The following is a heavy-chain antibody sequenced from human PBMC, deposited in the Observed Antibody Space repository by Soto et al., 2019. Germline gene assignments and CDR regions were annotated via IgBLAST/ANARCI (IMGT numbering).Heavy chain of an antibody. V-gene: IGHV3-74*01. Sequence: SLRLSCAASGFTFSSYWMHWVRQAPGKGLVWVERINSDGRRKSNADSVKGRLTIYKKNSKKTLNLKINSLRAEDTAVYYCAKSPGMYYYDSSGYYHYDYWGQGTLVTVSS. D-gene: IGHD3-22*01. CDR2: INSDGRRK. J-gene: IGHJ4*02. CDR1: GFTFSSYW. CDR3: AKSPGMYYYDSSGYYHYDY.